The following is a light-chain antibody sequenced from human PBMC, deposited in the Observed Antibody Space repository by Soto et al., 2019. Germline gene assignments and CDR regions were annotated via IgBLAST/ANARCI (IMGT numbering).Light chain of an antibody. CDR3: QQYGSSPPRT. V-gene: IGKV3-20*01. J-gene: IGKJ1*01. CDR2: GAS. Sequence: EFALTQATCTLSCSLGERAPLSGTASQSVSNDFLAWYQQKPGQAPRLLIYGASTRATDVPDRCSGSGSGADFTLSISRLEPEDFAVYYCQQYGSSPPRTFGQGTKVDIK. CDR1: QSVSNDF.